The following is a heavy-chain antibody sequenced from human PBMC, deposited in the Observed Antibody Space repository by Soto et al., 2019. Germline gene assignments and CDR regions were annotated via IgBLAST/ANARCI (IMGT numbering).Heavy chain of an antibody. Sequence: YAGSVKGRFTISRDNAKNSLYLQMNSLRAEDSAVYYCATGYCSGGACYAAVGYWGQGTLVTVSS. D-gene: IGHD2-15*01. J-gene: IGHJ4*02. CDR3: ATGYCSGGACYAAVGY. V-gene: IGHV3-48*01.